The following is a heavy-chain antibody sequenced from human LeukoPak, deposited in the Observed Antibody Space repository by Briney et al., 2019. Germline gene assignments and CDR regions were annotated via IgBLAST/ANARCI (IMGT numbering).Heavy chain of an antibody. CDR1: GYTFTSFY. J-gene: IGHJ4*02. D-gene: IGHD4/OR15-4a*01. Sequence: ASVKVSCKASGYTFTSFYMHWVRQAPGPGLEWMGIINPSGGSANYAQKFQGRVTMTRDMSTSTVYMELSGLKSEDTAVYYCAKEVFRLTGIHWGQGTLVTVSS. CDR2: INPSGGSA. CDR3: AKEVFRLTGIH. V-gene: IGHV1-46*01.